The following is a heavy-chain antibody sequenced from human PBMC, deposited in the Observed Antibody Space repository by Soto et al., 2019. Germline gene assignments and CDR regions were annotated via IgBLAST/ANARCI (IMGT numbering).Heavy chain of an antibody. D-gene: IGHD3-9*01. CDR3: AKSGLVIDY. CDR2: ISYDGSNK. Sequence: QVQLVESGGGVVQPGRSLRLSCEASGFTFSSYGMHWVRQAPGKGLEWVAVISYDGSNKYYADSVKGRFTISRDNSKNTLYVQMNSLRAEDPAVYCAKSGLVIDYWGQGTLVTVSS. CDR1: GFTFSSYG. V-gene: IGHV3-30*18. J-gene: IGHJ4*02.